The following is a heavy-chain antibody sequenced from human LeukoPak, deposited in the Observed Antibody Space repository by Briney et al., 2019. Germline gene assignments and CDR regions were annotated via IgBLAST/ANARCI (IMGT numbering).Heavy chain of an antibody. CDR2: IYYSGST. CDR1: GGSINNYY. CDR3: ARDRDCSGGSCYSFDY. Sequence: KSSETLSLTCTVSGGSINNYYWSWIRQPPGKGLEWIGYIYYSGSTNYNPSLKSRVTISVDTSKNQFSLKLSSVTAADTAVYYCARDRDCSGGSCYSFDYWGQGTLVTVSS. J-gene: IGHJ4*02. V-gene: IGHV4-59*01. D-gene: IGHD2-15*01.